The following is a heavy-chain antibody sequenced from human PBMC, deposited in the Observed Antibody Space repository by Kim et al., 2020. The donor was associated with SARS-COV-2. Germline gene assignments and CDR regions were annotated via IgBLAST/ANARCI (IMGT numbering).Heavy chain of an antibody. V-gene: IGHV3-33*01. D-gene: IGHD6-13*01. CDR2: IWYDGSNK. J-gene: IGHJ4*02. CDR3: ARVRYSSSRGNFAY. Sequence: GGSLRLSCAASGFTFSSYGMHWVRQAPGKGLEWVAVIWYDGSNKYYADSVKGRFTISKDNSKNTLYLQMNSLRAEDTAVYYCARVRYSSSRGNFAYWGQGTLVTVSS. CDR1: GFTFSSYG.